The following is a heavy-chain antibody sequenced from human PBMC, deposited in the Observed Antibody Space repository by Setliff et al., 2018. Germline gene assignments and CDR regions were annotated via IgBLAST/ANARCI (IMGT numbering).Heavy chain of an antibody. CDR2: IDPSADYT. CDR3: ARAPLESGYYYGQGHYFDN. Sequence: ASVKVSCKASGYTFTTYYLHWVRQAPGQGLEWMGIIDPSADYTNYAQKFQGRVTMTKDTSTTTVYMELSSLRSEDTAVYYCARAPLESGYYYGQGHYFDNWGQGTLVTVSS. CDR1: GYTFTTYY. V-gene: IGHV1-46*01. J-gene: IGHJ4*02. D-gene: IGHD5-18*01.